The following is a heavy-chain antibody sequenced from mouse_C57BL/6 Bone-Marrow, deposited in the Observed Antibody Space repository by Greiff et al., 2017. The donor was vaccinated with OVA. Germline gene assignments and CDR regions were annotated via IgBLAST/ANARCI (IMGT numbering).Heavy chain of an antibody. J-gene: IGHJ1*03. Sequence: VKLVESGPGLVQPSQSLSITCTVSGFSLTSYGVHWVRQSPGKGLEWLGVIWRGGSTDYNAAFMSRLSITKDNSKSQVFIKMNSLQADDTAIYDCAKNRHLGYWYCDVWGTGTTVTVSS. CDR2: IWRGGST. CDR1: GFSLTSYG. D-gene: IGHD6-1*01. V-gene: IGHV2-5*01. CDR3: AKNRHLGYWYCDV.